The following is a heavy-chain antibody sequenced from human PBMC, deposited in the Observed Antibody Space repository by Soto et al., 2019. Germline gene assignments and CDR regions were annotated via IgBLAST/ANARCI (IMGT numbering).Heavy chain of an antibody. CDR3: ARDRVESGYPEYFQH. CDR1: GFTVSSNY. Sequence: EVQLVESGGGLIQPGGSLRLSCAASGFTVSSNYMSWVRQAPGKGLEWVSVIYSGGSTYYADSVKGRFTLSRDNAKNTLYLQMNRLRAEDTAVYYCARDRVESGYPEYFQHWGQGPLVNVSS. CDR2: IYSGGST. J-gene: IGHJ1*01. V-gene: IGHV3-53*01. D-gene: IGHD3-22*01.